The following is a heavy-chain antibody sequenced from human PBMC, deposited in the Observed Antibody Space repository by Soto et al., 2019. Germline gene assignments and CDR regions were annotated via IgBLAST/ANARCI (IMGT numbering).Heavy chain of an antibody. D-gene: IGHD3-3*01. CDR1: GGSISSGGYY. J-gene: IGHJ4*02. CDR3: ARSTVLRFLEWLLFDY. V-gene: IGHV4-31*03. Sequence: QVQLQESGPGLVKPSQTLSLTCTVSGGSISSGGYYWSWIRQHPGKGLEWIGYIYYSGSTYYNPSLKSRVTISVDTSKNQFSLKLSSVTAADTAVYYCARSTVLRFLEWLLFDYWGQGTLVTVSS. CDR2: IYYSGST.